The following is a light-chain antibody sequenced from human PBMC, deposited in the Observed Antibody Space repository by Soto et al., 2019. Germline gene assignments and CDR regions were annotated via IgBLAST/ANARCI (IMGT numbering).Light chain of an antibody. CDR1: SSNIGGNT. CDR3: SSYAGSNNFV. Sequence: QSVLTQPPSASGTPGQRVTISCSGSSSNIGGNTVDWYQQLPGKAPKLMIYEVSKRPSGVPDRFSGSKSGNTASLTVSGLQAEDEADYYCSSYAGSNNFVFGTGTKVTVL. CDR2: EVS. V-gene: IGLV2-8*01. J-gene: IGLJ1*01.